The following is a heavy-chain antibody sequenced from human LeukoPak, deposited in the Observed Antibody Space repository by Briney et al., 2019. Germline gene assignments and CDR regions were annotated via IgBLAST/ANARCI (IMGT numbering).Heavy chain of an antibody. Sequence: PGGSLRLSCAASGFTFSRYGMHWVRQAPGKGLEWVAVISYDGSNKYYADSVKGRFTISRDNSKNTLYLQMNSLRAEDTAVYYCARENYYDSSGHNAFDIWGQGTMVTVSS. CDR2: ISYDGSNK. J-gene: IGHJ3*02. CDR1: GFTFSRYG. D-gene: IGHD3-22*01. CDR3: ARENYYDSSGHNAFDI. V-gene: IGHV3-30*03.